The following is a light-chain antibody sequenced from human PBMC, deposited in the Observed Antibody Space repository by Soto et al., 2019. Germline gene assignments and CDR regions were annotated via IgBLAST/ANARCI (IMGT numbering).Light chain of an antibody. CDR2: DVS. V-gene: IGLV2-11*01. CDR3: SSYAGSYTLVV. J-gene: IGLJ2*01. CDR1: SSDVGGYNY. Sequence: QSVLTQPRSVSGSPGQSVTISCTGTSSDVGGYNYVSWYQQYPGKAPKLMIYDVSKRPSGVPDRFSGSKSGNTASLTISGLQAEDEADYYCSSYAGSYTLVVFGGGTKLTVL.